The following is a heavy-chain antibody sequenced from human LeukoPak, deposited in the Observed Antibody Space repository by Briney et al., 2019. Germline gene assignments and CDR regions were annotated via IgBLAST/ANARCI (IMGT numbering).Heavy chain of an antibody. CDR2: IKQDGSEK. J-gene: IGHJ4*02. CDR1: GFTFSSYW. Sequence: GGSLRLSCAASGFTFSSYWMSWVRQAPGKGLEWVANIKQDGSEKYYVDSVKGRFTISRDNAKNSLYLQMNSLRAEDTAVYYCARASYDSNGYYLEVRYYFDYWGQGTLVTVSS. CDR3: ARASYDSNGYYLEVRYYFDY. V-gene: IGHV3-7*01. D-gene: IGHD3-22*01.